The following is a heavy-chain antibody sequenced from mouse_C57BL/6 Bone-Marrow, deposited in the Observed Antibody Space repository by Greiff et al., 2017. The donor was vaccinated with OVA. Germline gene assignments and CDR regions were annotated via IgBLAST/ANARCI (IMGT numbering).Heavy chain of an antibody. CDR1: GYTFTSYG. Sequence: VQLQQSGAELARPGASVKLSCKASGYTFTSYGISWVKQRTGQGLEWIGEIYPRSGNTYYNEKFKGKATLTAAKHSSTAYMELRSLTSEDSAVYFCASGSYYYGSSPWFAYWGQGTLVTVSA. V-gene: IGHV1-81*01. CDR3: ASGSYYYGSSPWFAY. J-gene: IGHJ3*01. CDR2: IYPRSGNT. D-gene: IGHD1-1*01.